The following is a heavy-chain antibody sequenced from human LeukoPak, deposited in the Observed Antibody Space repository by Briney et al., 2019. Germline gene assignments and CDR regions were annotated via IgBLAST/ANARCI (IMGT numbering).Heavy chain of an antibody. CDR2: IYYSGST. V-gene: IGHV4-59*11. D-gene: IGHD5-12*01. CDR1: GGSISSHY. J-gene: IGHJ3*02. CDR3: VTGATVGAFDI. Sequence: SETLSLTCTVSGGSISSHYWSWIRQPPGKGLEWIGYIYYSGSTNYNPSLKSRVTISVDTSKNQFSLKLSSVTAADTAVYYCVTGATVGAFDIWGQGTMVTVSS.